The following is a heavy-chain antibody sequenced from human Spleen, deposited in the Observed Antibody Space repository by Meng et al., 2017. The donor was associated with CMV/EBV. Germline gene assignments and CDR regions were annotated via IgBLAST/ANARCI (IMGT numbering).Heavy chain of an antibody. D-gene: IGHD2-2*01. CDR3: ARDLAAMGFDP. Sequence: LTWAVYGGSFSGYYWSWIRQPPGKGLEWIGEINHSGSTNYNPSLKSRVTISVDTSKNQFSLKLSSVTAADTAVYYCARDLAAMGFDPWDQGTLVTVSS. J-gene: IGHJ5*02. CDR1: GGSFSGYY. CDR2: INHSGST. V-gene: IGHV4-34*09.